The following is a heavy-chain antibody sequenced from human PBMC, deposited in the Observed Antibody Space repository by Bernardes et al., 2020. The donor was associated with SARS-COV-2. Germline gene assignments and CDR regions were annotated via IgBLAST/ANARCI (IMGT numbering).Heavy chain of an antibody. Sequence: GSLRLSCAASGFTFSSYGMHWVRQAPGKGLEWVAVIWYDGSNKYYADSVKGRFTISRDNSKNTLYLQMNSLRAEDTAVYYCARQGETTVTTGFDYWGQGTLVTVSS. CDR3: ARQGETTVTTGFDY. CDR2: IWYDGSNK. J-gene: IGHJ4*02. CDR1: GFTFSSYG. V-gene: IGHV3-33*08. D-gene: IGHD4-17*01.